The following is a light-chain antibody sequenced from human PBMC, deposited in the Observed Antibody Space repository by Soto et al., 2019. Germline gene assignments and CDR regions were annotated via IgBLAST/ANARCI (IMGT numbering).Light chain of an antibody. J-gene: IGKJ1*01. V-gene: IGKV2-30*01. CDR1: QALINRIEIAN. CDR3: MQGTRWPPT. Sequence: DVVMTQSPLSLPVTLGQPAPFSCGFSQALINRIEIANLNWFHQRPGKSPRRLIYKVSNRDSGVPDRFSGSGSGTDFTLTISRVEAEDVGVYYCMQGTRWPPTFGRGTKVEIK. CDR2: KVS.